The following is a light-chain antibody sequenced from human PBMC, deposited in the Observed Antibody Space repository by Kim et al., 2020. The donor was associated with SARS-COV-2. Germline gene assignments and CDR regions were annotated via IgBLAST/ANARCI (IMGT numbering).Light chain of an antibody. CDR3: QHYVSSPGS. CDR1: HSVSSSY. CDR2: GAS. V-gene: IGKV3-20*01. J-gene: IGKJ4*01. Sequence: SPGEGGNLDRRANHSVSSSYCAWYQQKPCKAPSLLIYGASNRSTGIPDRFSGGGSGTDFTLTINRVEPDDFAVYYCQHYVSSPGSFGGGTKVDIK.